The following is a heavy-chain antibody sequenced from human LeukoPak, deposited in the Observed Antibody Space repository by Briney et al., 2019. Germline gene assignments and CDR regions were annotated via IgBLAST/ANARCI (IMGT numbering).Heavy chain of an antibody. CDR1: GFTFSTFV. D-gene: IGHD3-10*01. CDR2: ISNIGGST. V-gene: IGHV3-23*01. J-gene: IGHJ4*02. CDR3: AKTSGPTDY. Sequence: VRSLRLSCAASGFTFSTFVMSWVRQAPGQGLAWVSAISNIGGSTYYTDSVKGRFTISRDNSKNTLYLQMNSLRAEDTAVYYCAKTSGPTDYWGQGTLVTVSS.